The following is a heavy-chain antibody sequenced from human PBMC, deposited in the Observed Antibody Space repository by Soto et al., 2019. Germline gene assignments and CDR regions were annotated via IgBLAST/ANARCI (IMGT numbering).Heavy chain of an antibody. Sequence: SVKVSCKASGGTFSSYAMSWVRQAPGQGLEWMGGIIPIFGTANYAQKFQGRVTITADKSTSTAYMELSSLRSEDTAVYYCARVKWAAPTRTFDYWGQGTLVTV. D-gene: IGHD6-6*01. CDR1: GGTFSSYA. CDR3: ARVKWAAPTRTFDY. CDR2: IIPIFGTA. J-gene: IGHJ4*02. V-gene: IGHV1-69*06.